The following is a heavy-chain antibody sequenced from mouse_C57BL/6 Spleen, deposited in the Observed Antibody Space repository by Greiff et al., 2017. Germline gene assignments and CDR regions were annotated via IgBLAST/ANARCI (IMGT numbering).Heavy chain of an antibody. CDR1: GYTFTSYW. J-gene: IGHJ2*01. Sequence: QVQLQQPGAELVKPGASVKLSCKASGYTFTSYWMQWVKQRPGQGLEWIGEIDPSDSYTNYNQKFKGKATLTVDTSSSTAYMQLSSLTSEDSAVYYCARREWWGTFDDWGQGTTLTVSS. CDR3: ARREWWGTFDD. V-gene: IGHV1-50*01. D-gene: IGHD1-1*02. CDR2: IDPSDSYT.